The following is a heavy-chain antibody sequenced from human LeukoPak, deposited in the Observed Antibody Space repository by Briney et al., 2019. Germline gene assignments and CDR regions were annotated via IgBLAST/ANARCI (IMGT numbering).Heavy chain of an antibody. CDR2: INPNSGGT. CDR1: GYTFTGYY. J-gene: IGHJ5*02. Sequence: ASVKVSCKASGYTFTGYYMHWVRQAPGQGLEWMGWINPNSGGTNYAQKFQGRVTMTRDTSISTAYMELSRLRYDDTAVYYCATDLPWTNQLIAVAGKNWFDPWGQGTLVTVSS. D-gene: IGHD6-19*01. CDR3: ATDLPWTNQLIAVAGKNWFDP. V-gene: IGHV1-2*02.